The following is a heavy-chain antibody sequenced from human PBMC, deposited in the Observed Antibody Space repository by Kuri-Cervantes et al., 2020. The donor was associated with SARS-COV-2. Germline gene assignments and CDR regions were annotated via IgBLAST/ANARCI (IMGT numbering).Heavy chain of an antibody. V-gene: IGHV3-48*03. CDR2: ISSSGTTT. J-gene: IGHJ6*02. D-gene: IGHD3-10*01. CDR3: ARDSRGDLQYIYGMDV. CDR1: GFLFSSYE. Sequence: GESLKISCAASGFLFSSYEMSWVRQAPGKGLERISYISSSGTTTYYADSVKGRFTISRDNAKNSLYLQMNSLRAEDTAVFYCARDSRGDLQYIYGMDVWGQGTTVTVSS.